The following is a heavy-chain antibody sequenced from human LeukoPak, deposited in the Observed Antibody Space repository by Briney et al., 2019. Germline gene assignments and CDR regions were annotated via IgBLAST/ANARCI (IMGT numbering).Heavy chain of an antibody. CDR3: ARGYYYYYGMDV. J-gene: IGHJ6*04. CDR1: GGSISSGDYY. V-gene: IGHV4-30-4*01. CDR2: IYYSGST. Sequence: PSQTLSLTCTVSGGSISSGDYYWSWIRQPPGKGLDWIGYIYYSGSTYYNPSLKSRVTISVDTSKNQFSLKLSSVTAADTAVYYCARGYYYYYGMDVWGKGTTVTVSS.